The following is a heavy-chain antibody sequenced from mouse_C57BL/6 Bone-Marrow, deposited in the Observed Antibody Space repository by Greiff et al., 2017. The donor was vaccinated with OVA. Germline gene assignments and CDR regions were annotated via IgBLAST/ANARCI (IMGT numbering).Heavy chain of an antibody. J-gene: IGHJ1*03. CDR2: IHPSDSDT. V-gene: IGHV1-74*01. Sequence: QVQLQQPGAELVKPGTSVKVSSQASGYTFTSYWMHWVKQSTGQGPEWIGRIHPSDSDTNYNQKFKGKATLTVDKSSSTAYMQISRLTSEDSAVYYCAMGYFDVSGTGTTVTVSS. CDR3: AMGYFDV. CDR1: GYTFTSYW.